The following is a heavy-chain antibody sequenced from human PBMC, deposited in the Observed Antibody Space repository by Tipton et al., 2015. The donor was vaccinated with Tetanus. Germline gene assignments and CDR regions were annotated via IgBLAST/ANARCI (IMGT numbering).Heavy chain of an antibody. CDR1: GFTLRTYS. Sequence: SLRLSCAASGFTLRTYSMNWVRQAPGKGLEWISYISTTSNTIYYADSVKGRFTISRDNANNLLYLQMSSLRRDDTAVYYCARGMAEASNCGGDCYSDYWGRGTLVTVSS. J-gene: IGHJ4*02. D-gene: IGHD2-21*02. V-gene: IGHV3-48*01. CDR2: ISTTSNTI. CDR3: ARGMAEASNCGGDCYSDY.